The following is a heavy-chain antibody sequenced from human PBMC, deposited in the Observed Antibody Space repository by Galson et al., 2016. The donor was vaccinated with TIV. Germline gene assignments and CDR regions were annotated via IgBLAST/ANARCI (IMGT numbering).Heavy chain of an antibody. J-gene: IGHJ6*02. V-gene: IGHV1-69*13. CDR1: GGTFSSYV. CDR3: ASDRNTAFDTCHQYYGMDV. Sequence: SVKVSCKASGGTFSSYVFNWVRLAPGQGLEWMGGIIPLFRTTNYAPKFQGRVTITADESTNTAYMELNSLKYGDTAVYYCASDRNTAFDTCHQYYGMDVWGQGTTVTVSS. D-gene: IGHD5-18*01. CDR2: IIPLFRTT.